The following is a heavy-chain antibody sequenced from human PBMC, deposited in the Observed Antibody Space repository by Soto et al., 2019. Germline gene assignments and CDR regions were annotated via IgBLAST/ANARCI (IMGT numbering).Heavy chain of an antibody. CDR2: ISYDGTYI. D-gene: IGHD4-17*01. CDR1: GFTFRSYA. CDR3: AVGYGGSRRNWFDH. V-gene: IGHV3-30-3*01. Sequence: QVQLVESGGGVVQPGRSLRLSCVASGFTFRSYAMHWVRQAPGKGLEWVAGISYDGTYIYYSDSVKGQFTISRDNSKNTMYLQMNSLKAEHTAVYYCAVGYGGSRRNWFDHWGQGTLVTVSS. J-gene: IGHJ5*02.